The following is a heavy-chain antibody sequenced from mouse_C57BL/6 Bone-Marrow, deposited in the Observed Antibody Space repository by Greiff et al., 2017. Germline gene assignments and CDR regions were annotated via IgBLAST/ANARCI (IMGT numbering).Heavy chain of an antibody. CDR3: ARWRGRVFDY. V-gene: IGHV1-19*01. Sequence: VQLQQSGPVLVKPGASVKMSCKASGYTFTDYYMNWVKQSHGKSLEWIGVINPYNGGTSYNPKFKGQATLTVDKSSSTASMELNSLTSEDSSDYSCARWRGRVFDYWGQGTTLTVSS. CDR1: GYTFTDYY. CDR2: INPYNGGT. D-gene: IGHD4-1*01. J-gene: IGHJ2*01.